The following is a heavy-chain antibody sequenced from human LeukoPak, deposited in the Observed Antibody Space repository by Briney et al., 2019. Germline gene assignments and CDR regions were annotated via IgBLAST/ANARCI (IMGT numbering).Heavy chain of an antibody. Sequence: SETLSLTCAVSGYSISSGYYWGWIRQPPGKRLEWIWSIYHSGSTYYNPSLKSRVTISVDTSKNQFSLKLSSVTAADTAVYYCARQNRANWNYFDYWGQGTLVTVSS. CDR3: ARQNRANWNYFDY. CDR1: GYSISSGYY. D-gene: IGHD1-20*01. J-gene: IGHJ4*02. V-gene: IGHV4-38-2*01. CDR2: IYHSGST.